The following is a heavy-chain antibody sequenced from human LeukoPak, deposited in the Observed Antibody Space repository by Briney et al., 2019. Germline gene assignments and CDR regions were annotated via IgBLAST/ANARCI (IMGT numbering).Heavy chain of an antibody. CDR2: ISYDGSNK. Sequence: PGRSLRLSCAASGFTFSSYAMHWVRQAPGKGLEWVAVISYDGSNKYYADSVKGRFTISRDNAKNSLYLQMDSLRADDTAVYYCVRDRFDYALDYWGQGALVTVSS. CDR1: GFTFSSYA. D-gene: IGHD4-17*01. J-gene: IGHJ4*02. V-gene: IGHV3-30-3*01. CDR3: VRDRFDYALDY.